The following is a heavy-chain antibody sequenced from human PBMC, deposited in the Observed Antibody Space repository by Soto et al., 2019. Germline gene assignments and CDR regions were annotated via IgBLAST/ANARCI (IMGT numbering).Heavy chain of an antibody. V-gene: IGHV4-31*03. D-gene: IGHD6-19*01. Sequence: SETLSLTCTVSGGSISSGGYYWSWIRQHPGKGLEWIGYIYYSGSTYYNPSLKSRVTISVDTSKNQFSLKLSSVTAADTAVYYCARASSQAQGDYYYGMDVWGQGTTVTVSS. J-gene: IGHJ6*02. CDR2: IYYSGST. CDR3: ARASSQAQGDYYYGMDV. CDR1: GGSISSGGYY.